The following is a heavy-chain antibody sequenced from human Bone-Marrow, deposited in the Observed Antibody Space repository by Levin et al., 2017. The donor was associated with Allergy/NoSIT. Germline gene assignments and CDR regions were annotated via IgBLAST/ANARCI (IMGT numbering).Heavy chain of an antibody. CDR2: ISTRGIT. J-gene: IGHJ5*02. CDR3: ATLTDFVVRGVNLGWFET. D-gene: IGHD3-10*01. V-gene: IGHV4-4*07. Sequence: KPSETLSLTCTVSGGFIRNYYWGWIRQPAGKGLEWMGHISTRGITNYNPSPKTQFSLSIETSRNQFSLQLRSVTAADTAVYYCATLTDFVVRGVNLGWFETWGQGTLVTVSS. CDR1: GGFIRNYY.